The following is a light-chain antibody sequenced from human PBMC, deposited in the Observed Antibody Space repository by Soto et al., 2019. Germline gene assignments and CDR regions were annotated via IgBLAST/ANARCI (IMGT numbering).Light chain of an antibody. CDR2: GDT. CDR1: RSNIGEGYD. J-gene: IGLJ2*01. CDR3: QSFDSSLNGVI. Sequence: QSVLTQPPSVSGAAGQRVTISCTGSRSNIGEGYDVHWYRQLSGTGPKLLIYGDTNRPSGVPDRFSASKSVSSASLAITGLQAEDEADYYCQSFDSSLNGVIFGGGTQLTVL. V-gene: IGLV1-40*01.